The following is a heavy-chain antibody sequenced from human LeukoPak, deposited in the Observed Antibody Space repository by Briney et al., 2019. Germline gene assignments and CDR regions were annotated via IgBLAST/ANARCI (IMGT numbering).Heavy chain of an antibody. Sequence: GESLKISCKGSGYSFTSYSIGWVRQMPGKGLEWMGIIYTGDSDTRYSPSFQGQVTVSADKSISTAYLQWSSLKASDTAMYYCVRHVEFYGPIDNWGQGTLATVSS. J-gene: IGHJ4*02. D-gene: IGHD2/OR15-2a*01. CDR2: IYTGDSDT. CDR3: VRHVEFYGPIDN. CDR1: GYSFTSYS. V-gene: IGHV5-51*01.